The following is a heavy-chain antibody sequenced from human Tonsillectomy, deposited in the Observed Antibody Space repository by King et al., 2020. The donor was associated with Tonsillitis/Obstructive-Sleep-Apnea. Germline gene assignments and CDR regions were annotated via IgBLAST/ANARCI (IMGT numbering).Heavy chain of an antibody. D-gene: IGHD2-2*01. CDR1: GFTFSSYG. CDR2: LYYEGGNK. Sequence: VQLVESGGGVVQPGRSLRLSCAASGFTFSSYGMHWVRQAQGRGLEGVALLYYEGGNKNFADSVKGRFTISRDNSKNTLYLQMNSLRAEDTAVYYCAKDRIVVVPAAIHPVDYWGQGTLVTVSS. J-gene: IGHJ4*02. V-gene: IGHV3-30*18. CDR3: AKDRIVVVPAAIHPVDY.